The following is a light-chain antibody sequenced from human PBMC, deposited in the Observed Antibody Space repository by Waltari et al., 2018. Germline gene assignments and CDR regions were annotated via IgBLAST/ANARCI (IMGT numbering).Light chain of an antibody. CDR2: NYR. CDR3: ATWDANLNGVV. J-gene: IGLJ2*01. V-gene: IGLV1-44*01. Sequence: QSVLTQPPSVSGTPGQRVTISCSGSSSNIACKSVNWYQQVPGKAPKLLIYNYRQRPSGVSDRFSGTKSDSSASLAISGLRSEDEAHYYCATWDANLNGVVFGGGTKLTVL. CDR1: SSNIACKS.